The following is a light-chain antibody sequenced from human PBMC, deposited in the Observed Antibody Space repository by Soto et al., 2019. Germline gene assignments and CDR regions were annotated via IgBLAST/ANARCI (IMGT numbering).Light chain of an antibody. V-gene: IGKV4-1*01. Sequence: EIVMTQSPNSLTASLDGSATIKCKPSQSVCLRSNTHDCLAWYQQKIGQPPKLLLCWGSARESGVPDRFSGSGSGTDFTLNITSLQAEDVAIYYCQQYISSPYTFGQRTKLEIK. J-gene: IGKJ2*01. CDR2: WGS. CDR3: QQYISSPYT. CDR1: QSVCLRSNTHDC.